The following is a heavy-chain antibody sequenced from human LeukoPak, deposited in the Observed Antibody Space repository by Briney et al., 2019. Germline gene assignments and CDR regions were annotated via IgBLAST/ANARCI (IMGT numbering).Heavy chain of an antibody. CDR3: AKRGDGYFYYFDY. CDR1: GFTFSSYA. Sequence: GGSLRLSCAASGFTFSSYAMNWVRQAPGKGLELVSTISGSGGSTYYADSVKGRFTISGDNSKNTLYLQMNSLRAEDTAVYYCAKRGDGYFYYFDYWGQGTLVTVSS. V-gene: IGHV3-23*01. CDR2: ISGSGGST. D-gene: IGHD5-24*01. J-gene: IGHJ4*02.